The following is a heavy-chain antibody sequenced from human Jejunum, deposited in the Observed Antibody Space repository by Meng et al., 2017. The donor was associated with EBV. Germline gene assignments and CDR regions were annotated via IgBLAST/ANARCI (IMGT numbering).Heavy chain of an antibody. CDR3: AKLVRD. Sequence: EVQVLESGGGVVQPGGSLSPSCAASGFTFTTDAMSWVRQAPGKGLEWVSVITGSGGSTYYADSVKGRFTISRDSSKNTLYLQMNSLRAEDTAVYYCAKLVRDWGQGTLVTVSS. D-gene: IGHD2/OR15-2a*01. CDR2: ITGSGGST. V-gene: IGHV3-23*01. CDR1: GFTFTTDA. J-gene: IGHJ4*02.